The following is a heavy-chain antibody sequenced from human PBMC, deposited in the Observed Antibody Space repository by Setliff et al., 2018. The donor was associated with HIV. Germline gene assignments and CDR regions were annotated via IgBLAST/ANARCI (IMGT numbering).Heavy chain of an antibody. V-gene: IGHV1-69*13. CDR3: ARVGEMATIGYSYYYMDV. D-gene: IGHD5-12*01. Sequence: GASLKVSCKASGVTFRRFAFSWVRQAPGQGLEWMGGIIPMFGTTNYAQKFQGRVTITADESTSTVYMELTSLRFEDTAVYYCARVGEMATIGYSYYYMDVWGKGTTVTVSS. CDR2: IIPMFGTT. CDR1: GVTFRRFA. J-gene: IGHJ6*03.